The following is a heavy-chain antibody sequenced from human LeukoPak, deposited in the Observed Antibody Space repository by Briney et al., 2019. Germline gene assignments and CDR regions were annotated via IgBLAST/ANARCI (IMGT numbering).Heavy chain of an antibody. Sequence: GGSLRLSCAASGFTFSSYEMNWVRQAPGKGLEWVSYISSSGSTIYYADSVKGRFTISRDNSKNTLYLQMNSLRAEDTAVYYCAKGLRSSSHFDYWGQGTLVTVSS. J-gene: IGHJ4*02. CDR2: ISSSGSTI. CDR3: AKGLRSSSHFDY. CDR1: GFTFSSYE. V-gene: IGHV3-48*03. D-gene: IGHD6-6*01.